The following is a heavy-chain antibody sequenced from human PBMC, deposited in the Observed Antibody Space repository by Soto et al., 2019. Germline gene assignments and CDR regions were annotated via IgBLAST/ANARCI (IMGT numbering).Heavy chain of an antibody. CDR1: GFTFTTHW. V-gene: IGHV3-7*03. D-gene: IGHD1-26*01. CDR3: ARWLSGSFMD. J-gene: IGHJ4*02. Sequence: EVHLVESGGGLVQPGGSLRLSCAASGFTFTTHWMTWVRQAPGKGLEWVANINPDGTLKYYVDSVKGRFTSSRDNAKNSLYLQMNSLRVEDTAVYYCARWLSGSFMDWGQGTLVTVSS. CDR2: INPDGTLK.